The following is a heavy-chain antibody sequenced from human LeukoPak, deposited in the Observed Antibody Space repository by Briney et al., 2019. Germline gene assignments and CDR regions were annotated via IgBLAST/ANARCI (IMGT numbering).Heavy chain of an antibody. CDR1: GFTFSSYG. Sequence: GGSLRLSCAASGFTFSSYGMHWVRQAPGKGLEWVAVISYDGSNKYYADSVKGRFTISRDNPKNTLYLQMNSLRAEDTAVYYCAKDRHYYDSSLDYWGQGTLVTVSS. V-gene: IGHV3-30*18. J-gene: IGHJ4*02. D-gene: IGHD3-22*01. CDR2: ISYDGSNK. CDR3: AKDRHYYDSSLDY.